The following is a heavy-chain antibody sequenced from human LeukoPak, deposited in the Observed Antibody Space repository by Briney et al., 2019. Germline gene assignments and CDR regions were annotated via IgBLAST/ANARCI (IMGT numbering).Heavy chain of an antibody. D-gene: IGHD1-26*01. CDR2: ISYDGSNK. CDR1: GFTFSSYA. J-gene: IGHJ4*02. Sequence: GRSLRLSCSASGFTFSSYAMHWVRQAPGKGLEWVAVISYDGSNKYYADSVKGRFTISRDNSKNTLYLQMNSLRAEDTAVYYCAGIGVGSYHFDYWGQGTLVTVPS. V-gene: IGHV3-30-3*01. CDR3: AGIGVGSYHFDY.